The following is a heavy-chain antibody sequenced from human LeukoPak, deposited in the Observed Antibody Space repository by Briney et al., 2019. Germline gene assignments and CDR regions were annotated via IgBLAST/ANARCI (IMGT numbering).Heavy chain of an antibody. D-gene: IGHD4-11*01. CDR3: ARDLYRDSLPVSWFDP. CDR1: GYTFTSYG. CDR2: ISDYNGNT. Sequence: ASVKVSCKASGYTFTSYGISWVRQAPGQGLEWMGWISDYNGNTNYAQKLQGRVTMTTDTTTSTAYMELRSLRSDDTAVYYCARDLYRDSLPVSWFDPWGQGTLVTVSS. J-gene: IGHJ5*02. V-gene: IGHV1-18*01.